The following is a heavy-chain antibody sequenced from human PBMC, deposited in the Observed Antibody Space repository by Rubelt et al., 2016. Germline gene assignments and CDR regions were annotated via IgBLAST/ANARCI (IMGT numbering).Heavy chain of an antibody. CDR2: IYHSGST. J-gene: IGHJ3*02. V-gene: IGHV4-4*02. Sequence: VRQPPGKGLEWIGEIYHSGSTNYNPSLKSRVTISVDKSKNQFSLKLSSVTAADTAVYYCARDRSMVRGVIIAFDIWGQGTMVTVSS. D-gene: IGHD3-10*01. CDR3: ARDRSMVRGVIIAFDI.